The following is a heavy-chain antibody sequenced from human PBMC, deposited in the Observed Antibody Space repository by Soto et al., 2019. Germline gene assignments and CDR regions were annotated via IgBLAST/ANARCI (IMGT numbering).Heavy chain of an antibody. J-gene: IGHJ4*02. CDR3: AKVHGSGSYNTFPDY. V-gene: IGHV3-23*01. Sequence: GGSLRLSCAASGFPFSSYAMTWVRQAPGKGPEWVSLISGSGGSTYYADSVKGRFTISRDNSRDTLYLQMNSLGAEDTAVYYCAKVHGSGSYNTFPDYWGQGTLVTVSS. CDR2: ISGSGGST. D-gene: IGHD3-10*01. CDR1: GFPFSSYA.